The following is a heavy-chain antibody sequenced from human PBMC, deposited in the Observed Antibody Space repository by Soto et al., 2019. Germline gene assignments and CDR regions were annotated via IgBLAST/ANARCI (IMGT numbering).Heavy chain of an antibody. J-gene: IGHJ6*02. V-gene: IGHV4-34*01. D-gene: IGHD3-3*01. CDR2: INHSGST. CDR1: GGSFSGYY. CDR3: ARAGPFWSGYRKGGMDV. Sequence: SETLSLTCAVYGGSFSGYYWSWIRQPPGKGLEWIGEINHSGSTNYNPSLKGRVTISVDTSKNQFSLKLSSVTAADTAVYYCARAGPFWSGYRKGGMDVWGQGTTVTVSS.